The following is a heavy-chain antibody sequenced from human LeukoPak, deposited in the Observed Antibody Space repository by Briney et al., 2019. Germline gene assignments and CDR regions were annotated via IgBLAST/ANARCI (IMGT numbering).Heavy chain of an antibody. J-gene: IGHJ1*01. D-gene: IGHD5-24*01. V-gene: IGHV3-53*01. CDR2: LYLAGNT. CDR3: ACGGGYNFFQH. CDR1: GLTIGSRY. Sequence: PGESLRLSCVASGLTIGSRYMNWVRQAPGKGLEWVSALYLAGNTYYADSVRGRFTISRDNPKNTLYLQVNNLRVEDTAIYYCACGGGYNFFQHWGQGTLVAVSS.